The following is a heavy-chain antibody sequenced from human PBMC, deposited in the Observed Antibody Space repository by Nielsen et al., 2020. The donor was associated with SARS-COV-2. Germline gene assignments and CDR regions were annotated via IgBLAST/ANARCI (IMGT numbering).Heavy chain of an antibody. Sequence: SETLSLTCTVYGGSLRGYFWIWLRQPPGKGLEWIGESNQGGDANYSPSLKNRVTISMDTSKMQFSLRLTSVTAVDTGTYFCARGTYNFRSYSSSGMDVWGQGTTVIVSS. V-gene: IGHV4-34*01. CDR1: GGSLRGYF. J-gene: IGHJ6*02. D-gene: IGHD3-3*01. CDR3: ARGTYNFRSYSSSGMDV. CDR2: SNQGGDA.